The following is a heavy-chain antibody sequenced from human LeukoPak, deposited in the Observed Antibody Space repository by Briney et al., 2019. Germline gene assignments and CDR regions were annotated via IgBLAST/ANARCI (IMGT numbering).Heavy chain of an antibody. CDR1: GGSISSYY. CDR3: ATLLPDEYYFDY. Sequence: SETLSLTCTVSGGSISSYYWSWIRQPPGKGLEWIGYIYYSGSTNYNPSLKSRVTISVDTSKNQFSLKLSSVTAADTAVYYCATLLPDEYYFDYWGQGTLVTVSS. J-gene: IGHJ4*02. CDR2: IYYSGST. V-gene: IGHV4-59*08. D-gene: IGHD3-10*01.